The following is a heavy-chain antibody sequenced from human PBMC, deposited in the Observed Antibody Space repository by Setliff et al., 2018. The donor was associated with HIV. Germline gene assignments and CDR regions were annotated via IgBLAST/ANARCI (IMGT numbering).Heavy chain of an antibody. CDR2: IGGHGSII. Sequence: WGSLRLSCAASGLIFSSYEMNWVRQAPGKGLEWISFIGGHGSIIHYADSVKSRFTISRDNAKNSVYLQMHSLRVEDTATYFCARASPGVVMIPDSWGQGTLVTVSS. J-gene: IGHJ4*02. V-gene: IGHV3-48*03. D-gene: IGHD3-22*01. CDR3: ARASPGVVMIPDS. CDR1: GLIFSSYE.